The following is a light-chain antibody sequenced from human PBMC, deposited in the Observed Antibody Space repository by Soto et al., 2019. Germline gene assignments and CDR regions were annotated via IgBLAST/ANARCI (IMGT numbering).Light chain of an antibody. CDR1: QGIRHD. J-gene: IGKJ2*01. Sequence: AIQLTQSPSSLSASIGDTVTIICRASQGIRHDLGWYQHRPGQAPKFLIYATSRLQSGVPSRFTGNGGGAGFSLTISSLQPEDSATYYCLQDYTYPSTFGQGTRLEI. V-gene: IGKV1-6*01. CDR3: LQDYTYPST. CDR2: ATS.